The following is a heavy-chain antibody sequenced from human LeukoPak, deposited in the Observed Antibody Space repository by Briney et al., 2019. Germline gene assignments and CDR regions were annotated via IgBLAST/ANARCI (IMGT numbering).Heavy chain of an antibody. J-gene: IGHJ4*02. V-gene: IGHV4-59*01. Sequence: SETLSLTCTVSGGSISSYYWSWIRQPPGKGLEWIGYIYYSGSTNYNPSLKSRVTISVDTSKNQFSLKLSSVTAADTAVYYCARVRCSGGSCYSLSIFDYWGQGTLVTVSS. CDR1: GGSISSYY. CDR2: IYYSGST. CDR3: ARVRCSGGSCYSLSIFDY. D-gene: IGHD2-15*01.